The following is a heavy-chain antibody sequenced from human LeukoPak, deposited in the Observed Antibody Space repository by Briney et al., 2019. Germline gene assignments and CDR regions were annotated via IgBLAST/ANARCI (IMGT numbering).Heavy chain of an antibody. V-gene: IGHV1-3*01. CDR1: GCTFTSYA. J-gene: IGHJ2*01. Sequence: ASVKVSCKASGCTFTSYAMHWVRQAPRQRLEWMGWINAGNGNTKYSQKFQGRVTITRDTSASTAYMELSSLRSEDTAVYYCARLTYYYDSSGYRPLYWYFDLWGRGTLVTVSS. CDR3: ARLTYYYDSSGYRPLYWYFDL. CDR2: INAGNGNT. D-gene: IGHD3-22*01.